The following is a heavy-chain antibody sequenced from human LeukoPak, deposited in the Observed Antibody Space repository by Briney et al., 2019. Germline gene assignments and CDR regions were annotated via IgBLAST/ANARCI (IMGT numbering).Heavy chain of an antibody. D-gene: IGHD2/OR15-2a*01. V-gene: IGHV3-49*04. CDR1: GFTFRDYA. CDR2: IRGKAYGGTT. CDR3: TRWRVTSMLYS. Sequence: GGSLRLSCTTSGFTFRDYAMAWVRQTPGKGLECIGSIRGKAYGGTTEYAASVKGIFTISRDDSRSIAYLQMNSLKLEDTAVYYCTRWRVTSMLYSWGQGTLVNVSS. J-gene: IGHJ4*02.